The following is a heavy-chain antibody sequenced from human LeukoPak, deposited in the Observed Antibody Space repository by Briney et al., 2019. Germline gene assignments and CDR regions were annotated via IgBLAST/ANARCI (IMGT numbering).Heavy chain of an antibody. J-gene: IGHJ4*02. CDR2: IKQDGSEK. D-gene: IGHD3-3*01. V-gene: IGHV3-7*01. CDR1: GFTFSSHW. CDR3: ATQLYYDFWSGYYVPDY. Sequence: GGSLRLSCAASGFTFSSHWMSWVRQAPGKGLERVANIKQDGSEKYYVDSVKGRFTISRDNAKNSLYLQMNSLRAEDTAVYYCATQLYYDFWSGYYVPDYWGQGTLVTVSS.